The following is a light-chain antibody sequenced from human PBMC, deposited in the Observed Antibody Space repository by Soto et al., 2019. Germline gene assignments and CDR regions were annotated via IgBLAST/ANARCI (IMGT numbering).Light chain of an antibody. CDR1: QGIGNN. CDR2: AAS. V-gene: IGKV1-6*01. Sequence: AIQVTHSPSSLSASVGDRVTITCRASQGIGNNLGWYQQKPGKAPKLLIYAASILRSGVPSRFSGSGSGTDGRLAISSLQPEDFATYYCLHENNYHYILAQGTNVDIK. J-gene: IGKJ2*01. CDR3: LHENNYHYI.